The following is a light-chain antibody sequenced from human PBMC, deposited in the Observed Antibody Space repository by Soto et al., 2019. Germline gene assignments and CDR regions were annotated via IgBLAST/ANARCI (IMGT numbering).Light chain of an antibody. Sequence: QSVLTQPPSVSGAPGQRVTISCTGSGSTIGAGYDVHWYQQLPGTAPKLLIYDNSNRPSGVPDRFSGSKSGTSASLAISGLQAEDEADYYCATWDDSLSGGVFGGGTKLTVL. CDR1: GSTIGAGYD. CDR2: DNS. J-gene: IGLJ3*02. CDR3: ATWDDSLSGGV. V-gene: IGLV1-40*01.